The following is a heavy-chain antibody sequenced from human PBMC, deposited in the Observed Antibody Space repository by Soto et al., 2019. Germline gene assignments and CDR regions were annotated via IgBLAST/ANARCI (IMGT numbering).Heavy chain of an antibody. D-gene: IGHD3-22*01. CDR2: IIPILGIA. Sequence: QVQLVQSGAEVKKPGSSVKVSCKASGGTFSSYTISWVRQAPGQGLEWMGRIIPILGIANYAQKFQGRVTITAINITSTDSVEMSSVRAEDTALYYCVRLVYGSSRPHYCGVDVWGHGTTVTVSS. CDR3: VRLVYGSSRPHYCGVDV. J-gene: IGHJ6*01. V-gene: IGHV1-69*02. CDR1: GGTFSSYT.